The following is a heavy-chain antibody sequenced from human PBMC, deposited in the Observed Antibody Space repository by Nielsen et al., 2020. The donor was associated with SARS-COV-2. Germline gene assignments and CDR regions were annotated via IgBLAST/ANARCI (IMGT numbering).Heavy chain of an antibody. CDR2: INPSGGST. V-gene: IGHV1-46*03. Sequence: ASVKVSCKASGYTFTSYYMHWVRQAPGQGLEWMGIINPSGGSTSYAQKFQGRVTMTRDTSTSTVYMELSSLRSEDTAVYYCTISGSYYWYFDLWGRGTLVTVSS. CDR1: GYTFTSYY. D-gene: IGHD1-26*01. J-gene: IGHJ2*01. CDR3: TISGSYYWYFDL.